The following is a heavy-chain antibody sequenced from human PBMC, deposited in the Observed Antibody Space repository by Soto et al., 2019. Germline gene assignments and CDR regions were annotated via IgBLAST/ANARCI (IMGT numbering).Heavy chain of an antibody. J-gene: IGHJ6*02. CDR3: ARGFRYYYGADV. CDR1: GYSISSGYY. CDR2: VSSGGSTI. D-gene: IGHD3-10*01. Sequence: LSLTCAVSGYSISSGYYWGWIRQPPGKGLEWLSYVSSGGSTIYYADSVKGRFTVSRDNVKNSLYLQMNSLRAEDTAVYYCARGFRYYYGADVWGQGTTVTVSS. V-gene: IGHV3-11*04.